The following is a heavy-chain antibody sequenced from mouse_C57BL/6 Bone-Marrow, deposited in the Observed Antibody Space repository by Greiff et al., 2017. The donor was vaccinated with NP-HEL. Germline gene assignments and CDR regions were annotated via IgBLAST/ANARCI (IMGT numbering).Heavy chain of an antibody. D-gene: IGHD1-1*01. CDR3: ARVTTVGAMDY. V-gene: IGHV1-54*01. J-gene: IGHJ4*01. CDR2: LNPGSGGT. CDR1: GYAFTNYL. Sequence: VQLQQSGAELVRPGTSVKVSCKASGYAFTNYLIEWVKQRPGQGLEWIGVLNPGSGGTNYNEKFKGKATLTADKSSSTAYMQLSSLTSEDSAVYFSARVTTVGAMDYWGQGTSVTVSS.